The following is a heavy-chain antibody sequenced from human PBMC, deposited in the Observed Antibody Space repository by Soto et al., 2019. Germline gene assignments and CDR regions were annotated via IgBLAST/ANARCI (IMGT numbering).Heavy chain of an antibody. CDR3: ARAEKNAIGWDYYYYMDV. D-gene: IGHD2-21*01. Sequence: SETLSLTCTVSGGSISSYYWSWIRQPPGKGLEWIGYIYYSGSTNYNPSLKSRVTISVDTSKNQFSLKLSSVTAADTAVYYCARAEKNAIGWDYYYYMDVWGKGTTVTVSS. CDR1: GGSISSYY. V-gene: IGHV4-59*01. J-gene: IGHJ6*03. CDR2: IYYSGST.